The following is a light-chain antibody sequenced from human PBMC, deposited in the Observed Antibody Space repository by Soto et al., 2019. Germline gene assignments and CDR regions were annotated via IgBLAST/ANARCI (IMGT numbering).Light chain of an antibody. CDR2: GAS. CDR1: QSVSSN. CDR3: QQYNNWPLT. V-gene: IGKV3-15*01. J-gene: IGKJ1*01. Sequence: EIVMRQSPATLSVSPGERATLSCRASQSVSSNLAWYQQKPGQAPRLLIYGASTRVTGIPARFSGSGSGTEFTLTISSLQSEDFAVYNCQQYNNWPLTFGQGTKVEIK.